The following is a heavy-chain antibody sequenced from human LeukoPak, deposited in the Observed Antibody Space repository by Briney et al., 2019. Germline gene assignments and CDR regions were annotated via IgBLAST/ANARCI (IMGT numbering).Heavy chain of an antibody. CDR2: IYSSGAT. CDR3: VRMASNYYGMDV. Sequence: PGGSLRLSCAASGFTVSTNYMSWVRQAPGKGLEWVSVIYSSGATYYADSVKGRFTVSRDNSKNTLHVQMNSLRDEDTAVYYCVRMASNYYGMDVWGQGTTVTVSS. CDR1: GFTVSTNY. J-gene: IGHJ6*02. D-gene: IGHD5-24*01. V-gene: IGHV3-53*01.